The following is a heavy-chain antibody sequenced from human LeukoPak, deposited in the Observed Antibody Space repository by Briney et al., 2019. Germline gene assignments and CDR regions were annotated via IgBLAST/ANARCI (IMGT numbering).Heavy chain of an antibody. Sequence: GGSLRLSCAASGFTFSSYSMNWVRQAPGKGLEWVSSISSSSSYIYYADSVKGRFTISRDNAKNSLYLQINSLRAEDTAVYYCARDTAMAKVYYFDYWGQGTLVTVSS. V-gene: IGHV3-21*01. CDR2: ISSSSSYI. J-gene: IGHJ4*02. CDR3: ARDTAMAKVYYFDY. D-gene: IGHD5-18*01. CDR1: GFTFSSYS.